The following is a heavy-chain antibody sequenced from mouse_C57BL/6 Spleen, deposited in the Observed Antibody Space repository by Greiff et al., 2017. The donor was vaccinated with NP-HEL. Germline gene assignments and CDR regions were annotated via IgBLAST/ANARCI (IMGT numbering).Heavy chain of an antibody. J-gene: IGHJ3*01. CDR1: GYTFTSYW. Sequence: VKLVESGAELAKPGASVKLSCKASGYTFTSYWMHWVNQRPGQGLEWIGYINPSSGYTTYNQKFKDKATLTADKSSSTAYMQLSSLTYEDSAVYYCARCYDYDGAWFAYWGQGTLVTVSA. CDR3: ARCYDYDGAWFAY. D-gene: IGHD2-4*01. V-gene: IGHV1-7*01. CDR2: INPSSGYT.